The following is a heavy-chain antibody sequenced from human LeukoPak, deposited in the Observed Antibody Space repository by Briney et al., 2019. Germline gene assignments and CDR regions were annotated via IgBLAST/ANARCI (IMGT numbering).Heavy chain of an antibody. Sequence: PSETLSLTCTVSGNSISSGDNDWSWIRQPAGKGLEWIGCIYTSGSTNYHPSLKSRVTISGDTSKNQFSLRLSSVTAADTAVYYCARASYSYDINGWVPFDYWGQGTLVTVSS. CDR1: GNSISSGDND. V-gene: IGHV4-61*02. CDR2: IYTSGST. J-gene: IGHJ4*02. CDR3: ARASYSYDINGWVPFDY. D-gene: IGHD3-22*01.